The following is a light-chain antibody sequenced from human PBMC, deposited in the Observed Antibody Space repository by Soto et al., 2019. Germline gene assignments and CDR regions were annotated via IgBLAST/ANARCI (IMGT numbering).Light chain of an antibody. V-gene: IGKV3-20*01. CDR1: QSVSSSF. J-gene: IGKJ1*01. Sequence: EIVLTQSPGTLSLSPGERATLSCRASQSVSSSFLAWYQQKPGQAPRLLIYGASSRATGIPDRFSGSGSGTDFTLTISRLEPEDSAVYYCQQYDSSPWTCGQGTKGEIK. CDR2: GAS. CDR3: QQYDSSPWT.